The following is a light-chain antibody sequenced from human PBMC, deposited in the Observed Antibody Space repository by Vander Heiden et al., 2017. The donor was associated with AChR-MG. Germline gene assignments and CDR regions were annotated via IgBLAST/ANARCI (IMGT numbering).Light chain of an antibody. J-gene: IGLJ1*01. V-gene: IGLV2-14*01. CDR3: SSYTSSSTLCV. CDR2: DVS. CDR1: SSDVGGYNY. Sequence: QSALTQPASVSGSPGPSITITVTGTSSDVGGYNYVSWYQRHPGEAPKLMIYDVSNRPSGVSNRFSGSKSGNTASLTNSGLQAEEEADYYCSSYTSSSTLCVFGTGTKVTVL.